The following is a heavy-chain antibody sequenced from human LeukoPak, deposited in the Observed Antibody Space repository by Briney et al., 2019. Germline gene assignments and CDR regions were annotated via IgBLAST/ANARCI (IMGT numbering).Heavy chain of an antibody. J-gene: IGHJ5*02. CDR3: ARGKYQLLSHWFDP. Sequence: GGSLRLSCAASGFTFSSYGMHWVRQAPGKGLEWVAVIWYDGSNKYYADSVKGRFTISRDNSKNTLYLQMNSLRAEDTAVYYCARGKYQLLSHWFDPWGQGTLVTVSS. V-gene: IGHV3-33*01. CDR1: GFTFSSYG. CDR2: IWYDGSNK. D-gene: IGHD2-2*01.